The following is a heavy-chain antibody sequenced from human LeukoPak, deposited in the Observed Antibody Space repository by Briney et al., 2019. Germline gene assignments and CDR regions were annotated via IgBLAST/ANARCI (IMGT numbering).Heavy chain of an antibody. J-gene: IGHJ3*02. D-gene: IGHD5-24*01. Sequence: SETLSLTCAVYGGSFSGYYWSWIRQPAGKGLEWIGRIYTSGSTNYNPSLKSRVTMSVDTSKNQFSLKLSSVTAADTAVYYCARGRWLQLRNAFDIWGQGTMVTVSS. V-gene: IGHV4-59*10. CDR3: ARGRWLQLRNAFDI. CDR2: IYTSGST. CDR1: GGSFSGYY.